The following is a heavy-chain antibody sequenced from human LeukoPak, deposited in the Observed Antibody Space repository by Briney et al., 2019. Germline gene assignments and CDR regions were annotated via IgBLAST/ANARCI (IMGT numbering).Heavy chain of an antibody. Sequence: GSLRLSCAASGFTFSSYAMHWVRQAPGKGLEWVAVISYDGSNKYYADSVKGRFTISRDNSKNTLYLQMNSLRAEDTAVYYCATPKDPITMIVVALDYWGQGTLVTVSS. V-gene: IGHV3-30-3*01. CDR3: ATPKDPITMIVVALDY. CDR2: ISYDGSNK. D-gene: IGHD3-22*01. CDR1: GFTFSSYA. J-gene: IGHJ4*02.